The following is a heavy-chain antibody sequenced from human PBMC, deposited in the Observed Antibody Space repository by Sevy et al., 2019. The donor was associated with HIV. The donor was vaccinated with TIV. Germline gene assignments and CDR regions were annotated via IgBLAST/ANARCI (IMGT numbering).Heavy chain of an antibody. CDR3: ARSIMITFGGRGFDY. CDR1: GYTFTGYY. Sequence: ASVKVSCKASGYTFTGYYMHWVRQAPGQGLEWMGRINPNSGGTNYAQKFQGRVTMTRETSISQAYMELSRLRSDDTAVYYCARSIMITFGGRGFDYWGQGTLVTVSS. V-gene: IGHV1-2*06. J-gene: IGHJ4*02. CDR2: INPNSGGT. D-gene: IGHD3-16*01.